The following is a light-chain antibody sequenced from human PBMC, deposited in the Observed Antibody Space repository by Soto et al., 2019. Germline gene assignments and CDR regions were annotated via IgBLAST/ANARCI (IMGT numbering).Light chain of an antibody. CDR1: ISNIGDNH. V-gene: IGLV1-51*01. J-gene: IGLJ2*01. CDR3: GTWDTTMSGLL. Sequence: QSVLTQPPSASAAPGQWVTISCSGTISNIGDNHVSWYQQVPGKAPKLLIYDNNKRPSGIPDRFSGSRSGTSATLAITGLQTGDEADYICGTWDTTMSGLLFGGGTKVTVL. CDR2: DNN.